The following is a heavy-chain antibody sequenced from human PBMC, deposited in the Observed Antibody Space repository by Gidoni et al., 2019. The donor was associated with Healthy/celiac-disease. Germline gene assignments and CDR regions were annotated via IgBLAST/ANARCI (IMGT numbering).Heavy chain of an antibody. CDR2: IYYSGST. Sequence: QLQLQQSGPGLAKPSETRSPTCTVAGGSISSSSYYWGWIRQPPGKGLEWIGSIYYSGSTYYNPSLKSRVTISVDTSKNQFSLKLSSVTAADTAVYYCARLDSSGWYGSDYWGQGTLVTVSS. CDR3: ARLDSSGWYGSDY. D-gene: IGHD6-19*01. J-gene: IGHJ4*02. V-gene: IGHV4-39*01. CDR1: GGSISSSSYY.